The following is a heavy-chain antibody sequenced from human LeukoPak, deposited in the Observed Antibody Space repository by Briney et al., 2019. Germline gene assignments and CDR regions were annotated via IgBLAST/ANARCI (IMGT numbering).Heavy chain of an antibody. CDR3: ARVGGYSPLLPFDY. Sequence: ASVKVSCKASGYTFTCYYIHWVRQAPGQGLEWMGWINPNSGGTNYAQIFQGRVTMAGDTSISTAFMELSRLRFDDTAVYYCARVGGYSPLLPFDYWGQGTLVTVSS. V-gene: IGHV1-2*02. CDR1: GYTFTCYY. D-gene: IGHD5-18*01. J-gene: IGHJ4*02. CDR2: INPNSGGT.